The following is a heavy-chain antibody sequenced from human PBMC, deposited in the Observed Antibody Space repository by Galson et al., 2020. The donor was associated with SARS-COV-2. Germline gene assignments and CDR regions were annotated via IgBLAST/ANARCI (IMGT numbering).Heavy chain of an antibody. CDR2: IYYSGRT. Sequence: ETSETLSLTCSVSGGSISSSSYYWGWIRQPPGKGVEWIGSIYYSGRTYYNPSLKSRVTISVDTSKNQFSLKVSSVTAADTAVYYCARLSPSSSYSIDYWGQGTLVTVSS. CDR1: GGSISSSSYY. D-gene: IGHD6-6*01. CDR3: ARLSPSSSYSIDY. V-gene: IGHV4-39*01. J-gene: IGHJ4*02.